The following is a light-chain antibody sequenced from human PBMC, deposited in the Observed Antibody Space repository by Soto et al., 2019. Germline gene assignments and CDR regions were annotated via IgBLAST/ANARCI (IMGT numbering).Light chain of an antibody. Sequence: QSVLTQPPSVSGAPGQTVTISCTGSNSNSGSPYGVHWYQQVPGKAPKLLIYGNDNRPSGVPDRFSGSKSASSASLAITGVQAEDGGDYYCQSYDRTLRGYVFGTGTKVTVL. V-gene: IGLV1-40*01. CDR2: GND. CDR3: QSYDRTLRGYV. CDR1: NSNSGSPYG. J-gene: IGLJ1*01.